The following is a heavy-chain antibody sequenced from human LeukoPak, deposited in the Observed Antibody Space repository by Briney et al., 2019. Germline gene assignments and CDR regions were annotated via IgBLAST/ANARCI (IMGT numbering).Heavy chain of an antibody. Sequence: GGSLRLSCAASGFTFSDYYMSWIRQAPGKGLEWVSYISSISSYTNYADSVKGRFTISRDNAKNSLYLQMNSLRAEDTAVYYCARDLTGGWYRYYYYGMDVWGQGTTVTVSS. V-gene: IGHV3-11*06. J-gene: IGHJ6*02. CDR1: GFTFSDYY. D-gene: IGHD6-19*01. CDR2: ISSISSYT. CDR3: ARDLTGGWYRYYYYGMDV.